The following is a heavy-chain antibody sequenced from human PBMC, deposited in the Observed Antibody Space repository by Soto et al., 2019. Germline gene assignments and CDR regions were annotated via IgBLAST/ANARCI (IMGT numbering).Heavy chain of an antibody. V-gene: IGHV1-3*01. D-gene: IGHD2-2*01. CDR3: ATFGLYALFDY. CDR2: IDAGNGNT. CDR1: GYTFTSYT. J-gene: IGHJ4*02. Sequence: ASVKVSCKASGYTFTSYTMHWVRQAPGRRLEWMGWIDAGNGNTRYSQKFQGRVTITRDTSANTAHMELSSLRSEDTAVYYCATFGLYALFDYWGQGTLVTVSS.